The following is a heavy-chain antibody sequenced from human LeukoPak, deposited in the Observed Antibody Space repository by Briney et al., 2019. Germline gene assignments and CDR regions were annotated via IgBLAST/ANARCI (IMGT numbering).Heavy chain of an antibody. V-gene: IGHV4-34*01. CDR3: ARGRLLWADGMDV. Sequence: SETLSLTCAVYGGPFSGDYWSWIRQPPGKGLEWIGEINHSGRTNCNPSLKSRVTISVDTSKNQFSLKLSPVTAADTAVYYCARGRLLWADGMDVWGQGTTVTVSS. D-gene: IGHD3-10*01. CDR1: GGPFSGDY. J-gene: IGHJ6*02. CDR2: INHSGRT.